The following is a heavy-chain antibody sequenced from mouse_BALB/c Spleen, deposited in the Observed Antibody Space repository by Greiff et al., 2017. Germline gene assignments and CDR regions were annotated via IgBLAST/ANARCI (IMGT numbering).Heavy chain of an antibody. J-gene: IGHJ3*01. D-gene: IGHD2-4*01. V-gene: IGHV1S81*02. CDR3: ARDMITSFAY. Sequence: QVQLQQSGPELVKPGASVRISCKASGYTFTSYWMHWVKQRPGQGLEWIGEINPSNGRTNYNEKFKSKATLTVDKSSSTAYMQLSSLTSEDSAVYYCARDMITSFAYWGQGTLVTVSA. CDR1: GYTFTSYW. CDR2: INPSNGRT.